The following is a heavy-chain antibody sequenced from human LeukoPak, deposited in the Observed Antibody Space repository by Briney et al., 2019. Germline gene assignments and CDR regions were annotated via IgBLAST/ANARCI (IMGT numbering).Heavy chain of an antibody. J-gene: IGHJ6*03. D-gene: IGHD3-10*01. Sequence: GASVKVSCKASGGTFSSYAISWVRQAPGQGLEWMGGIIPIFGTANYAQKFQGRVTITADESTSTAYMELSSLRSEDTAVYYCATRSTMVRGVIYPYYYYYYMDVWGKGTTVTISS. CDR2: IIPIFGTA. CDR1: GGTFSSYA. V-gene: IGHV1-69*13. CDR3: ATRSTMVRGVIYPYYYYYYMDV.